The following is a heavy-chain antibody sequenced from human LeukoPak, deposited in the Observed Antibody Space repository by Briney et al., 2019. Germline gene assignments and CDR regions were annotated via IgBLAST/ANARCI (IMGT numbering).Heavy chain of an antibody. CDR2: IYYSGST. D-gene: IGHD5-12*01. J-gene: IGHJ4*02. Sequence: SETLSLTCAVSGYSISSGYYWGWIRQPPRKGLEWIGSIYYSGSTYYNPSLKSRVTISVDTSKNQFSLKLSSVTAADTAVYYCARVATTTNPPQRPFDYWGQGTLVTVSS. CDR3: ARVATTTNPPQRPFDY. V-gene: IGHV4-38-2*01. CDR1: GYSISSGYY.